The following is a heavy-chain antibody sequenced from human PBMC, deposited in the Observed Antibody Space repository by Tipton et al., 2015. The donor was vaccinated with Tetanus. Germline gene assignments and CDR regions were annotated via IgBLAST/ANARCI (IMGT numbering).Heavy chain of an antibody. CDR3: ARVYCSGGSCYDGWGD. CDR1: GDSISRSNW. D-gene: IGHD2-15*01. Sequence: TLSLTCTVSGDSISRSNWWSWVRQPPGKGLEWIGEIYHSGSTNYNPSLKSRVTMSVDKSKNQFSLKLSSVTAADTAVYYCARVYCSGGSCYDGWGDWGQGTLVTVSS. V-gene: IGHV4-4*02. J-gene: IGHJ4*02. CDR2: IYHSGST.